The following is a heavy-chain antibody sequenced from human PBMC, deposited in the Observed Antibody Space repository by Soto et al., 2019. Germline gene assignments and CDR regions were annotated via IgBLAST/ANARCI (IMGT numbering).Heavy chain of an antibody. CDR2: IYYSGST. V-gene: IGHV4-59*01. J-gene: IGHJ6*02. Sequence: QVQLQESGPGLVKPSETLSLTCTVSDGSISSYYWSWIRQPPGKGLEWIGYIYYSGSTNYNPSLKSRVTILVDTSKNQFSLKLSSVTAADTAVYYCAREGYSSGYYYYYGMDVWGQGTTVTVSS. CDR3: AREGYSSGYYYYYGMDV. D-gene: IGHD3-22*01. CDR1: DGSISSYY.